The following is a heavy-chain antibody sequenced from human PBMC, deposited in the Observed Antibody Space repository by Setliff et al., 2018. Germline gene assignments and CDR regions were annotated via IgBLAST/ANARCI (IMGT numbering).Heavy chain of an antibody. CDR1: GGTFSNYA. Sequence: ASVKVSCKASGGTFSNYAISWVRQAPGQGLEWMGGIIPYSGNTNYPQWLQDRVTMTIDTSATTVYMELQSLRSDDTAVYYCVRSSAPQVVLAADFDFWGQGTPVTVSS. CDR3: VRSSAPQVVLAADFDF. V-gene: IGHV1-18*01. J-gene: IGHJ4*02. D-gene: IGHD6-19*01. CDR2: IIPYSGNT.